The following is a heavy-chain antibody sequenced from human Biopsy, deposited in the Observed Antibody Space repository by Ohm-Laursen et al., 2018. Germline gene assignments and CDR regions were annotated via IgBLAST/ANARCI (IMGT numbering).Heavy chain of an antibody. CDR3: ARDRDRRGWFDP. CDR1: GGSLSSYS. V-gene: IGHV4-4*07. Sequence: SETLSLTCIVSGGSLSSYSWSWIRQPAGKGLEWIGQIYTSGITNYNPSLKSRVTMSVDTSKNKFSLRVGSVTAADTAVYYCARDRDRRGWFDPWGQGTLVTVSS. J-gene: IGHJ5*02. CDR2: IYTSGIT. D-gene: IGHD1-14*01.